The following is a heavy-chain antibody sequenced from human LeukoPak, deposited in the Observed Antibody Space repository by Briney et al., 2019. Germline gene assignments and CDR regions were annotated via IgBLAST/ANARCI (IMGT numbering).Heavy chain of an antibody. Sequence: AGSLRLSCATSGLTLTSYWTHWVRHAPEKVLGWVSRINSDGSNRNYADSGEGRFTISRDHAKNTLYLQMNSLRPEDTAVYYCARVVAGTVAFDIWGQGTMVTVSS. CDR2: INSDGSNR. V-gene: IGHV3-74*01. CDR3: ARVVAGTVAFDI. J-gene: IGHJ3*02. CDR1: GLTLTSYW. D-gene: IGHD6-19*01.